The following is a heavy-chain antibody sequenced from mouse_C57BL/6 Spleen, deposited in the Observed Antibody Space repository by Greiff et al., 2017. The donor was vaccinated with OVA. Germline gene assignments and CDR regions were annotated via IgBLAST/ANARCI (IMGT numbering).Heavy chain of an antibody. CDR3: ARSHYGSSYDFDY. CDR1: GYTFTSYW. J-gene: IGHJ2*01. D-gene: IGHD1-1*01. V-gene: IGHV1-69*01. CDR2: IDPSDSYT. Sequence: QVQLQQPGAELVMPGASVKLSCKASGYTFTSYWMPFVKQRPGQGLEWIGEIDPSDSYTNYNQKFKGKSTLTVDKSSSTAYMQLSSLTSEDSAVYYCARSHYGSSYDFDYWGQGTTLTVSS.